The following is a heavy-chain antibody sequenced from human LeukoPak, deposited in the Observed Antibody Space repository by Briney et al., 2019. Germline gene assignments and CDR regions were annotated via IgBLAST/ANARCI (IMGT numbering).Heavy chain of an antibody. CDR3: ASSRGSWPDYFDY. J-gene: IGHJ4*02. Sequence: PGGSLRLSCAASGFTFSSYWMSWVRQAPGRGLEWVANIKQDGSEKYYVDSVKGRFTISRDNAKNSLYLQMNSPRAEDTAVYYCASSRGSWPDYFDYWGQGTLVTVSS. CDR2: IKQDGSEK. D-gene: IGHD6-13*01. V-gene: IGHV3-7*01. CDR1: GFTFSSYW.